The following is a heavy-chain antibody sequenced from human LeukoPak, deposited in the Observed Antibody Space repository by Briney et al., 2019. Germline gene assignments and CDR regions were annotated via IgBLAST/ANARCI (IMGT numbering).Heavy chain of an antibody. CDR2: ISGSGGST. V-gene: IGHV3-23*01. D-gene: IGHD2-2*02. CDR3: AKDRSAYCSGTSCYSSFDY. Sequence: GGSLRLSCAASGFTFSCYAMSWVRQAPGKGLEWVSAISGSGGSTHYADSVKGRFTISRDSSKNTLYLQMNSLGAEDTAVYHCAKDRSAYCSGTSCYSSFDYWGQGALVTVSS. CDR1: GFTFSCYA. J-gene: IGHJ4*02.